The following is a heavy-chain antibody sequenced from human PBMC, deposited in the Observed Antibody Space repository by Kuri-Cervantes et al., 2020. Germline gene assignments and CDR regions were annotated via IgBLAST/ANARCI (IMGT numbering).Heavy chain of an antibody. Sequence: ASVKVSCKASGYTFTGYYMHWVRQAPGQGLEWMGWISAYNGNTNYAQKLQGRVTMTTDTSTSTAYMELRSLRSEDTAGYYCASGCSGGSCYFDYWGQGTLVTVSS. CDR3: ASGCSGGSCYFDY. V-gene: IGHV1-18*04. CDR2: ISAYNGNT. J-gene: IGHJ4*02. D-gene: IGHD2-15*01. CDR1: GYTFTGYY.